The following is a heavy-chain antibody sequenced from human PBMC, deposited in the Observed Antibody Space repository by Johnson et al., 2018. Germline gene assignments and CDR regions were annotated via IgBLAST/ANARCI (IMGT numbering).Heavy chain of an antibody. J-gene: IGHJ4*02. Sequence: EVQLLESGGGLIQPGGSLRLSCAASGFTVSNNYMSWVRQAPGKGLQWVSIIFSGGSTYYADSVKGRITISRDDSKNPLYLQMDSLRADDTAVYYCARATKSYTGPFDYWGQGTPVNVSS. CDR1: GFTVSNNY. CDR3: ARATKSYTGPFDY. V-gene: IGHV3-53*01. CDR2: IFSGGST. D-gene: IGHD2-8*02.